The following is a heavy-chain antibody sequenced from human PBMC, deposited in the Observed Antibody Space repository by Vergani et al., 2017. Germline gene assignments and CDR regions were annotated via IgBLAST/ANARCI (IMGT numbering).Heavy chain of an antibody. V-gene: IGHV3-9*01. CDR2: ISWNSGSI. CDR1: GFTFDDYA. D-gene: IGHD3-9*01. CDR3: ARARCIETCYMSNWLDS. J-gene: IGHJ5*01. Sequence: EVQLVESGGGLVQPGRSLRLSCAASGFTFDDYAMHWVRQAPGKGLEWVSGISWNSGSIGYADSVKGRFTISRDNAQNTLYLQMNSLRVEDTGVYYCARARCIETCYMSNWLDSLGQGTLVTVSS.